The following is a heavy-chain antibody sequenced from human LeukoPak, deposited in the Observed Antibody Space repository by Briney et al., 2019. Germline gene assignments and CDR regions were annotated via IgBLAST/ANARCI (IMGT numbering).Heavy chain of an antibody. V-gene: IGHV1-2*02. CDR3: ARGESYYDFWSGYSPHYYFDY. D-gene: IGHD3-3*01. J-gene: IGHJ4*02. Sequence: ASVKVSCKASGYTFTSYDINWVRQAPGQGLEWMGWINPNSGGTNYAQKFQGRVTMTRDTSISTAYMELSRLRSDDTAVYYCARGESYYDFWSGYSPHYYFDYWGQGTLVTVSS. CDR2: INPNSGGT. CDR1: GYTFTSYD.